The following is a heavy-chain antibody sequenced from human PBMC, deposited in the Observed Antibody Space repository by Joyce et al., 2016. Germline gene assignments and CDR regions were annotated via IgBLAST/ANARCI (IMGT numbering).Heavy chain of an antibody. J-gene: IGHJ4*02. Sequence: QVHLRQWGAGLLKPSETLSLTCAVYGASFSGYYWSWIRQPPGKGLEWIGEISQNGSTTHNPSLKSRVTIAINTSKSEFSLNLSSVTAADTAVYYCALLGRRLRNSDWGQGTPVTVAS. V-gene: IGHV4-34*01. CDR3: ALLGRRLRNSD. CDR2: ISQNGST. D-gene: IGHD5/OR15-5a*01. CDR1: GASFSGYY.